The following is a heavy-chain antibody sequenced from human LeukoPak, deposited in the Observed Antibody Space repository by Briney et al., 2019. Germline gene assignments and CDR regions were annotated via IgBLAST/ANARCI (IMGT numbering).Heavy chain of an antibody. J-gene: IGHJ4*02. V-gene: IGHV4-39*01. CDR2: IYYSGST. Sequence: SETLSLTCTVSGGSISSSSYYWAWIRQPPGQGLEWIGNIYYSGSTYYNPSLKSRLTMSIDTSKNQFSLNLRSVTAADTALYYCASLRVPGDFDYWGQGTLVTVSS. CDR3: ASLRVPGDFDY. CDR1: GGSISSSSYY.